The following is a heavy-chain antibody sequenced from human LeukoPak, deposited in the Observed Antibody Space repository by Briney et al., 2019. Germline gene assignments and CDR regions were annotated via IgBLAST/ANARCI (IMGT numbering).Heavy chain of an antibody. Sequence: GGSLRLSCAASGFTFSSYSMMWVRQAPGKGVEWVSYISSSSTTIHYADSVKGRFTISRDNAKNSLYLQMNSLRAEDTAVYYCARETGYYYDSPNWFDPWGQGTLVTVSS. CDR1: GFTFSSYS. V-gene: IGHV3-48*04. J-gene: IGHJ5*02. D-gene: IGHD3-22*01. CDR3: ARETGYYYDSPNWFDP. CDR2: ISSSSTTI.